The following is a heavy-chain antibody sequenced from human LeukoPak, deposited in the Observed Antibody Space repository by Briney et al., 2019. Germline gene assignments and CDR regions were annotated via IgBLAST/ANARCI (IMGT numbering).Heavy chain of an antibody. CDR1: GYTFTSYD. CDR2: VNPNSGNT. J-gene: IGHJ6*03. Sequence: GASVKVSCKASGYTFTSYDINWVRQATGQGLEWMGWVNPNSGNTGYAQKFQGRVTITRNTSISTAYMELRSLRSDDTAVYYCARNGARIAVAGTSPSYYYYYYMDVWGKGTTVTVSS. D-gene: IGHD6-19*01. CDR3: ARNGARIAVAGTSPSYYYYYYMDV. V-gene: IGHV1-8*03.